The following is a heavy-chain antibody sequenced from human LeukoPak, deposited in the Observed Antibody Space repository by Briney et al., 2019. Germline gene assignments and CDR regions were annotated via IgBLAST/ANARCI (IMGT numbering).Heavy chain of an antibody. V-gene: IGHV4-34*01. CDR1: GGSFSGYY. D-gene: IGHD3-22*01. Sequence: SETLSLTCAVYGGSFSGYYWSWNRQPPGKGLEWIGEINHSGSTNYNPSLKSRATISVDTSKNQFSLKLSSVTAADTAVYYCARDPWWGNYYDSSGYGSTDAFDIWGQGTMVTVSS. CDR2: INHSGST. J-gene: IGHJ3*02. CDR3: ARDPWWGNYYDSSGYGSTDAFDI.